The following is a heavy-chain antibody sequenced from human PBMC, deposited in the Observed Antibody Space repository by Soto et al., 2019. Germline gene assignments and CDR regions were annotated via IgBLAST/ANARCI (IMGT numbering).Heavy chain of an antibody. CDR1: GGSISSGGYY. V-gene: IGHV4-31*03. J-gene: IGHJ5*02. CDR3: ARDRITMVGELGNWFDP. D-gene: IGHD3-10*02. Sequence: QVQLQESGPGLVKPSQTLSLTCTVSGGSISSGGYYWSWIRQHPGKGLEWIGYIYYSGSTYYNPSPKSRVTISVDTSKNQFSLKLSSVTAADTAVYYCARDRITMVGELGNWFDPWGQGTLVTVSS. CDR2: IYYSGST.